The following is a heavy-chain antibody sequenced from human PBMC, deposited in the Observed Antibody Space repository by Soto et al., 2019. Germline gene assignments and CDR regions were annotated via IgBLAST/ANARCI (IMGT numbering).Heavy chain of an antibody. CDR2: IYSSGHT. J-gene: IGHJ5*02. CDR1: VGSIRSYY. CDR3: ARVVDSGLGAYNWFDP. D-gene: IGHD5-12*01. V-gene: IGHV4-4*07. Sequence: SETLSLTCNVSVGSIRSYYWTWIRQPAGKGMEWMGRIYSSGHTMYKPSLQSRVTLSVDTPKNRFSLELTSVTAADTAVYYCARVVDSGLGAYNWFDPWGQGIMVTVSS.